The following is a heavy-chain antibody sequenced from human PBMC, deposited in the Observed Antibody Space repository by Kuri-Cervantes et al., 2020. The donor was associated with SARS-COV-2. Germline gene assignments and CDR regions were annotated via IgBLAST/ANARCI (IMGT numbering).Heavy chain of an antibody. J-gene: IGHJ3*02. V-gene: IGHV5-51*01. Sequence: GGSLRLSCKGSGYSFTSYWIGWVRQMPGKGLEWMGIIYPGDSDTRYSPSFQGQVTISADKSISTAYLQWSSLKASDTAMYYCARDYVDAFDIWGQGTMITFSS. D-gene: IGHD3-16*01. CDR1: GYSFTSYW. CDR3: ARDYVDAFDI. CDR2: IYPGDSDT.